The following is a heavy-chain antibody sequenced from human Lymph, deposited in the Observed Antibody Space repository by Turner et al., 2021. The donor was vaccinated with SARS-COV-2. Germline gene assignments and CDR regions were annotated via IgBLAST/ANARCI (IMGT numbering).Heavy chain of an antibody. D-gene: IGHD5-18*01. V-gene: IGHV3-30-3*01. CDR3: ARVLWLRGMFAY. J-gene: IGHJ4*02. CDR1: GFTFSPYT. CDR2: ISYDGSNK. Sequence: QVQLLESGGGGVQPGWSLRLTCAASGFTFSPYTMHWVRQAPGKGLEWVALISYDGSNKYYADSVKGRFTISRDNSKNTLYLQMNSLRAEDTAIYYCARVLWLRGMFAYWGQGTLVTVSS.